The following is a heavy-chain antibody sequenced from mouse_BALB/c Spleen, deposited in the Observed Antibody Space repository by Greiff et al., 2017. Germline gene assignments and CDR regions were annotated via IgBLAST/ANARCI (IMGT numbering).Heavy chain of an antibody. Sequence: LQQPGSELVRPGASVKLSCKASGYTFTSYWMPWVKQRPGQGLEWIGNIYPGSGSTNYDEKFKSKATLTVDTSSSTAYMQLSSLTSEDSAVYYCTRDGYYAMDYWGQGTSVTVSS. J-gene: IGHJ4*01. V-gene: IGHV1S22*01. CDR2: IYPGSGST. CDR1: GYTFTSYW. CDR3: TRDGYYAMDY. D-gene: IGHD2-3*01.